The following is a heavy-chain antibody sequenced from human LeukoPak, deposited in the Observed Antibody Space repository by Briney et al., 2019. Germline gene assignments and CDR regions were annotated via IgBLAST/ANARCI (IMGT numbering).Heavy chain of an antibody. CDR2: INHSGST. Sequence: SETLSLTCAVYGGSFSGYYWSWIRQPPGKGLEWIGEINHSGSTNYNPSLKSRVTTSVDTSKNQFSLKLSSVTAADTAVYYCARGTGSGWYGGPCDSWGQGTLVTVSS. V-gene: IGHV4-34*01. CDR1: GGSFSGYY. CDR3: ARGTGSGWYGGPCDS. J-gene: IGHJ4*02. D-gene: IGHD6-13*01.